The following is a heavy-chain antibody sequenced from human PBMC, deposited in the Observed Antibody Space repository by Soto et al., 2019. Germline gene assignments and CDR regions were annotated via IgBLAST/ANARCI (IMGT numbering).Heavy chain of an antibody. V-gene: IGHV3-23*01. CDR1: GFTFSNYA. D-gene: IGHD3-10*01. Sequence: HPGGSLRLSCAASGFTFSNYAMSWVRQAPGKGLEWVSLVSATAGTTYYTDSVKGRFTISRDNARNSLYLEMNSLRAEDTAVYYCAREGSGSYYYYYYYMDVWGKGTTVTVSS. CDR2: VSATAGTT. J-gene: IGHJ6*03. CDR3: AREGSGSYYYYYYYMDV.